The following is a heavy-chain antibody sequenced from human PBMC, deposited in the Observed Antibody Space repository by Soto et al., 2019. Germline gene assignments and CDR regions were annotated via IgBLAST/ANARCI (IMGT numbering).Heavy chain of an antibody. V-gene: IGHV1-18*01. Sequence: ASVKVSCKTSGYTYTRYGISWVRQAPGQGLEWMGWISAYNGNTNYAQKLQGRVTMTTDTSTSTAYMELRSLRSDDTAVYYCARDPLYRITMVRGVIRPFDYWGQGTLVTVSS. CDR3: ARDPLYRITMVRGVIRPFDY. J-gene: IGHJ4*02. CDR1: GYTYTRYG. D-gene: IGHD3-10*01. CDR2: ISAYNGNT.